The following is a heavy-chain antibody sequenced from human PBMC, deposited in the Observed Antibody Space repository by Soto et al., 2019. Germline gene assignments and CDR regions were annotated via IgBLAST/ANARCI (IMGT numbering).Heavy chain of an antibody. CDR2: ISYDASTK. Sequence: QVQLVESGGGVVQPGRSLRLSCAASGFSFNSYAMRWVRQAPGKGLVRVAVISYDASTKYYADSVKGRFTISRDNSKNTLYLQMNSLRAEETAVYYCATNSYGYVSTYYFDYWGQGTLVTVSS. CDR1: GFSFNSYA. V-gene: IGHV3-30*03. J-gene: IGHJ4*02. D-gene: IGHD5-18*01. CDR3: ATNSYGYVSTYYFDY.